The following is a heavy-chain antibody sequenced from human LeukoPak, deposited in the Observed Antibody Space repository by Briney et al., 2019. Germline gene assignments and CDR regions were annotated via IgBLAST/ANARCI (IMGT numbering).Heavy chain of an antibody. J-gene: IGHJ4*02. CDR1: GGSISSSSYY. Sequence: SETLSLTCTVSGGSISSSSYYWGWIRQPPGKGLEWIGSIYYSGSTYYNPSLKSRVTISVDTSKNQFSLKLSSVTAADTAVYYCARGTGYYDSSGYPPDYWGQGTLVTVSS. D-gene: IGHD3-22*01. CDR3: ARGTGYYDSSGYPPDY. V-gene: IGHV4-39*07. CDR2: IYYSGST.